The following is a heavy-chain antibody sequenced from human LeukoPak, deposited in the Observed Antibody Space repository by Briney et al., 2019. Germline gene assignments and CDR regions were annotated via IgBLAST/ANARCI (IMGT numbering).Heavy chain of an antibody. CDR2: ISDSGTTI. CDR3: ARVRYFDWLGPFDY. J-gene: IGHJ4*02. Sequence: GGSLRLSCAASGFTFSNYEMNWVRQAPGEGLEWVSYISDSGTTIYYGDSVKGRFTISRDNAKKSLYLQMNSLRAEDTAVYYCARVRYFDWLGPFDYWGQGTLVTVSS. D-gene: IGHD3-9*01. V-gene: IGHV3-48*03. CDR1: GFTFSNYE.